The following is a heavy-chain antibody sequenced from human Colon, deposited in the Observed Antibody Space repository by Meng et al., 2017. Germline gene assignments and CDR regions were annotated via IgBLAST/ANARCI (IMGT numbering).Heavy chain of an antibody. V-gene: IGHV3-7*01. D-gene: IGHD3-22*01. CDR2: IKQDSSDK. CDR3: ARDGRRPYESANYVSYFFDF. Sequence: GESLKISCETSGFPFSNHWMSWVRQTPGKGLEWVANIKQDSSDKFYVDSVKGRFAVTRDNGRNSLYLQMDSLRVEDTAVYFCARDGRRPYESANYVSYFFDFWGQGILVTVSS. J-gene: IGHJ4*02. CDR1: GFPFSNHW.